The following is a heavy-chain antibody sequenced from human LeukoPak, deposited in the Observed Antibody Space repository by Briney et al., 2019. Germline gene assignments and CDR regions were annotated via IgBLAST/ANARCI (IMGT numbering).Heavy chain of an antibody. Sequence: SQALSLTCTVSGGSISSGDYYWSWIRQHPGKGLEWIGYIYYSGSTYYNPSLKSRVTISVDTSKNQFSLELSSVTAADTAVYYCARVEAATTNPRFDYWGQGTLVTVSS. CDR1: GGSISSGDYY. CDR2: IYYSGST. J-gene: IGHJ4*02. D-gene: IGHD5-24*01. V-gene: IGHV4-31*03. CDR3: ARVEAATTNPRFDY.